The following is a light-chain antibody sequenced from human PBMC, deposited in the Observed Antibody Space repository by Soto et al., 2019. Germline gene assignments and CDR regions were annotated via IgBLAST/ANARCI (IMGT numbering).Light chain of an antibody. CDR1: QSVSSSY. V-gene: IGKV3-15*01. CDR2: GAS. CDR3: QQYNNWPPWT. J-gene: IGKJ2*02. Sequence: EIVLTQSPGTLSLSPEERATLSCRASQSVSSSYLAWYQQKPGQAPRLLIYGASTRATGIPARFSGSRSGTEFTLTISSLQSEDFAVYYCQQYNNWPPWTFGQGTNLEIK.